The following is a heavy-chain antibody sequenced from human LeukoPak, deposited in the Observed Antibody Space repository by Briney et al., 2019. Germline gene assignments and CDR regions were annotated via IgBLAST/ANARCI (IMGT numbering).Heavy chain of an antibody. CDR1: GFTCSSYG. CDR2: ISASGAIT. J-gene: IGHJ4*02. Sequence: GGSLRLSCAACGFTCSSYGMRWVGQGPGKGREGLSSISASGAITYYADSVKGLFTISRDNSNNTLYLQMNSLRAHDTAVYYCAKVAAYSTSFDYWGQGTLVTVSS. CDR3: AKVAAYSTSFDY. V-gene: IGHV3-23*01. D-gene: IGHD4-11*01.